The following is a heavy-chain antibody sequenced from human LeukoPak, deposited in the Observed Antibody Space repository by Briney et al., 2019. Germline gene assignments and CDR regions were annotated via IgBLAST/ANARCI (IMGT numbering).Heavy chain of an antibody. V-gene: IGHV3-43*01. CDR3: ARELYGSGADY. Sequence: GGSLRLSCAASGFTFDDYTMHWVRQAPGKGLEWVSLISWDGGSTYYADSVKGRFTISRDNAKNSLYLQMNSLRAEDTALYYCARELYGSGADYWGQGTLVTVSS. CDR1: GFTFDDYT. J-gene: IGHJ4*02. D-gene: IGHD3-10*01. CDR2: ISWDGGST.